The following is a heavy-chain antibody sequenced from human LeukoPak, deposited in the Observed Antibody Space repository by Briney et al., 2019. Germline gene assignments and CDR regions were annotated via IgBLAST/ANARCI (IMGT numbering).Heavy chain of an antibody. CDR3: ARDASDDSSGYYYDY. J-gene: IGHJ4*02. CDR2: INPNSGGT. Sequence: ASVKVSCKASGYTFTAYYLHWVRQAPGQGLEWMGWINPNSGGTSYAQKFQGRVTMTRDTSISTAYMELRSLRSDDTAVYYCARDASDDSSGYYYDYWGQGTLVTVSS. V-gene: IGHV1-2*02. D-gene: IGHD3-22*01. CDR1: GYTFTAYY.